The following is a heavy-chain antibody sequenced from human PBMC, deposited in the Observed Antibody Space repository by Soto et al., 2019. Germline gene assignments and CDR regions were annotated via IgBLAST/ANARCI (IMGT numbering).Heavy chain of an antibody. CDR1: GFTFSYYY. Sequence: SGGSLRLSCAASGFTFSYYYMSWIRQAPGKGLEWISYISSSSSYTNYADSVKGRFTISRDNAKNSLYLQMNSLRAEDTAVYYCARDPYSGSSYSDYWGQGTLVTVSS. J-gene: IGHJ4*02. D-gene: IGHD1-26*01. V-gene: IGHV3-11*05. CDR2: ISSSSSYT. CDR3: ARDPYSGSSYSDY.